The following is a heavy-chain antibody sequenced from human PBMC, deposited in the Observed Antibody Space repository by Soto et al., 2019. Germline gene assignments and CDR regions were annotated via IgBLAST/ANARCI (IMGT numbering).Heavy chain of an antibody. CDR3: ARNMDYYYGPGSGNGHGF. CDR1: GYTFTAYY. V-gene: IGHV1-2*02. Sequence: QVQLVQSGAELKEPGDSVRVSCEASGYTFTAYYIHWVRQAPGQGLEWMGWINPRFGDTSYAQDFRGRVSMTRDTSISTVYMELSRLTSDDTAIYCCARNMDYYYGPGSGNGHGFWGQGTTVTVFS. D-gene: IGHD3-10*01. J-gene: IGHJ6*02. CDR2: INPRFGDT.